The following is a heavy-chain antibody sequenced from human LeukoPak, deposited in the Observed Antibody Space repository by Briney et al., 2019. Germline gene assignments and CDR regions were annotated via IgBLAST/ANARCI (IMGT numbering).Heavy chain of an antibody. D-gene: IGHD3-3*01. CDR3: ARVGVAIFGVVIDYYYYYMDV. J-gene: IGHJ6*03. Sequence: GGSLRLSCAASGFTFSGYYMSWIRQAPGKGLEWVSYISSSGSTIYYADSVKGRFTISRDNAKNSLYLQMNSLRAEDTAVYYCARVGVAIFGVVIDYYYYYMDVWGKGTTVTVSS. CDR2: ISSSGSTI. V-gene: IGHV3-11*04. CDR1: GFTFSGYY.